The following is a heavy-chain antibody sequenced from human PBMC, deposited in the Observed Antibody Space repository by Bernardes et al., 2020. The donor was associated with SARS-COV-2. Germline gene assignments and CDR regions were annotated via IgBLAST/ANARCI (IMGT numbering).Heavy chain of an antibody. V-gene: IGHV1-18*04. D-gene: IGHD2-8*01. CDR3: ARRNEGMYYSYGMDV. Sequence: ASVKVSCKASGYSFTSRGIGWVRQAPGQGLEWLGWIDVDSGDPRYALKFEDRITMTTDTPTTTVYMELRRLRSDDTASYYLARRNEGMYYSYGMDVWGQGTQVPVSS. J-gene: IGHJ6*02. CDR2: IDVDSGDP. CDR1: GYSFTSRG.